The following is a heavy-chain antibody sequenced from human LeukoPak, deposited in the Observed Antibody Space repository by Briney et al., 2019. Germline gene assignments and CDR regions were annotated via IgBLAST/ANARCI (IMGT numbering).Heavy chain of an antibody. CDR1: GGTFSSYA. J-gene: IGHJ4*02. CDR3: ARLAYSSLLGDY. CDR2: IIPIFGTA. Sequence: SVKVSCKASGGTFSSYAISWVRQAPGQGLEWMGGIIPIFGTANYAQKFQGRVTITTDESTSTAYMELSSLRSEDTAVYYCARLAYSSLLGDYWGQGTLVAVSS. V-gene: IGHV1-69*05. D-gene: IGHD6-19*01.